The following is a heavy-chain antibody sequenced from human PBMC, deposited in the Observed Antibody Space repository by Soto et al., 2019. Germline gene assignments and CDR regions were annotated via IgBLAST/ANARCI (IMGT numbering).Heavy chain of an antibody. D-gene: IGHD2-15*01. CDR2: INPSGGST. J-gene: IGHJ4*02. CDR3: ARGARVGVKLLEGTYFDY. CDR1: GYTFTSYY. V-gene: IGHV1-46*03. Sequence: QVQLVQSGAEVKKPGASVKVSCKASGYTFTSYYMHWVRQAPGQGLEWMGIINPSGGSTSYAQKFQGRGTMTRDTSTSTVYMELSSLRSEDTAVYYCARGARVGVKLLEGTYFDYWGQGTLVTVSS.